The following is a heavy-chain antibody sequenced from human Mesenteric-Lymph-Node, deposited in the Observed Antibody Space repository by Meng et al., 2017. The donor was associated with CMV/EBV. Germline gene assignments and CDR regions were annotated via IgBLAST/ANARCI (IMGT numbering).Heavy chain of an antibody. Sequence: GYFSGQYWSWIRQPPGKGLEWIGEINHSGSTNYKSSLKSRVTITVDTSKNQFSPKLTSVTAADTAVYYCARMDYYGSGSWRRNWFDPWGQGTLVTVSS. CDR1: GYFSGQY. V-gene: IGHV4-34*01. CDR3: ARMDYYGSGSWRRNWFDP. D-gene: IGHD3-10*01. CDR2: INHSGST. J-gene: IGHJ5*02.